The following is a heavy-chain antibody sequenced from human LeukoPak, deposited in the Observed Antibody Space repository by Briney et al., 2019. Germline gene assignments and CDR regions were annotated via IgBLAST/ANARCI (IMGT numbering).Heavy chain of an antibody. J-gene: IGHJ6*03. Sequence: ASVKVSCKASAYTSPNYGITWVRQAPGRGLEWMGWISTYNGNTQYAQKFQGRVTMTTDTPTKTVYMELSNLRSNETAVYYCALPAKGAFFYYYMEVWGKGTTVTVSS. CDR3: ALPAKGAFFYYYMEV. CDR1: AYTSPNYG. CDR2: ISTYNGNT. D-gene: IGHD2-2*01. V-gene: IGHV1-18*01.